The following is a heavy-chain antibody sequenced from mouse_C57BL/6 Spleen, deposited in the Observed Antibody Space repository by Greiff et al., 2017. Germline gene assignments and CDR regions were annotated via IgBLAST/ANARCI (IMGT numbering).Heavy chain of an antibody. CDR2: INPNNGGT. Sequence: EVQLQQSGPELVKPGASVKISCKASGYTFTDYYMNWVKQSHGKSLEWIGDINPNNGGTSYNQKFKGKATLTVDKSSSTAYMELRSLTSEDSAVYYCARSDYGSSYYAMDYWGQGTSVTVSS. D-gene: IGHD1-1*01. CDR3: ARSDYGSSYYAMDY. V-gene: IGHV1-26*01. CDR1: GYTFTDYY. J-gene: IGHJ4*01.